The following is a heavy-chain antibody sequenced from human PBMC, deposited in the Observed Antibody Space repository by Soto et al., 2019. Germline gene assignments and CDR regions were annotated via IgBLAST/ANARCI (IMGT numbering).Heavy chain of an antibody. CDR1: GFTFSSYA. Sequence: PGASLRLSCAASGFTFSSYAMSWVRQAPGKGLEWVSAISGSGGSTYYADSVKGRFTISRDNSKNTLYLQMNSLRAEDTAVYYCAKGWSQWLVLGDYWGQGTLVTVSS. D-gene: IGHD6-19*01. V-gene: IGHV3-23*01. CDR2: ISGSGGST. CDR3: AKGWSQWLVLGDY. J-gene: IGHJ4*02.